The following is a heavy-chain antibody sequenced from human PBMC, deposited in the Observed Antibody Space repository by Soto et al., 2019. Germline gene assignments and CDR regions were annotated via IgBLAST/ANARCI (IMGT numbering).Heavy chain of an antibody. J-gene: IGHJ4*02. CDR2: ISGSDGKT. CDR3: AKWSYLDY. CDR1: GFSCASFA. Sequence: DVRLAESGGGLVQPGGSLRLSCTTSGFSCASFAMTWVLQAPGKGLEWVATISGSDGKTYYADSVKGRFSISRDTSRNTLYLQMNSLRADDTAIYYCAKWSYLDYWGQGTRVTVSS. D-gene: IGHD3-3*01. V-gene: IGHV3-23*04.